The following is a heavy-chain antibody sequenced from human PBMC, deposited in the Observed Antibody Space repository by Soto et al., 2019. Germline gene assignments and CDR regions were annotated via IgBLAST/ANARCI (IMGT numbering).Heavy chain of an antibody. J-gene: IGHJ6*03. V-gene: IGHV1-18*01. CDR2: INTFNYAT. CDR1: GYTFTNFY. CDR3: ARDRASVALRGAFPGYYYMEV. Sequence: QVQLVQSGNEVKKPGASVKVSCKASGYTFTNFYITWVRQAPGQGLEWLGWINTFNYATDYAQKVNGRGTLTTDTAKTTASMELRRVTSEDTAGYVCARDRASVALRGAFPGYYYMEVWGKGTTVTASS. D-gene: IGHD3-10*01.